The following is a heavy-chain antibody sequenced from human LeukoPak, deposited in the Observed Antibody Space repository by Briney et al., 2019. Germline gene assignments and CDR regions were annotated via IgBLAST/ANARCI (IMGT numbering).Heavy chain of an antibody. CDR3: AREIIGGDYG. Sequence: SETLSLTCVVSGGSVSGYYWGWIRQPPGRGLEWIGYVYYSGSTNCNPSFKSRITISVDTSRNQFSLQLSSVTAADTAVYYCAREIIGGDYGWGQGTLVTVSS. CDR1: GGSVSGYY. J-gene: IGHJ4*02. D-gene: IGHD4-17*01. CDR2: VYYSGST. V-gene: IGHV4-59*02.